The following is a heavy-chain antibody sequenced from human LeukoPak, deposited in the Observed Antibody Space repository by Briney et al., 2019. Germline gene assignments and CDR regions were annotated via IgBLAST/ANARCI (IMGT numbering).Heavy chain of an antibody. J-gene: IGHJ4*02. CDR2: IYYSGST. V-gene: IGHV4-39*01. D-gene: IGHD6-19*01. CDR3: ARQYSSGWYFDY. Sequence: SETLSLTCTVSGGSISSSSYYWGWIRQPPGKGLEWIGSIYYSGSTYYNPSLKSRVTISVDTSKNQFSLKLSSVTAADTAVYYCARQYSSGWYFDYWGQGTLVTVSS. CDR1: GGSISSSSYY.